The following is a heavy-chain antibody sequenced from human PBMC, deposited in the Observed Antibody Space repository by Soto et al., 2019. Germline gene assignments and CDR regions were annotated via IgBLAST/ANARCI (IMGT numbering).Heavy chain of an antibody. J-gene: IGHJ4*02. V-gene: IGHV3-48*01. D-gene: IGHD3-3*01. Sequence: EVQLVESGGGLVQPGGSLRLSCAASGYTFSSYSMNWVRQAPGKGLEWVSYISSRSSNIYYADSVKGRFTISRDNAKNLMYLQMNGLRAGDTAVYYCARAMNTGIGSALEYWGQGTLVTVSS. CDR3: ARAMNTGIGSALEY. CDR2: ISSRSSNI. CDR1: GYTFSSYS.